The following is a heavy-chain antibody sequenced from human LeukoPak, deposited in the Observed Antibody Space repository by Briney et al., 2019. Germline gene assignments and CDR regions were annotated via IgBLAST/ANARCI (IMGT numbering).Heavy chain of an antibody. J-gene: IGHJ4*02. CDR3: ARGKYDFWSGYYVDY. V-gene: IGHV4-59*01. D-gene: IGHD3-3*01. CDR1: GDSISSYY. Sequence: SETLSLTCTVSGDSISSYYWSWIRQPPGKGLEWIGYIYYSESTNYNPSLKSRVTISVDTSKNQFSLKLSSVTAADTAVYYCARGKYDFWSGYYVDYWGQGTLVTVSS. CDR2: IYYSEST.